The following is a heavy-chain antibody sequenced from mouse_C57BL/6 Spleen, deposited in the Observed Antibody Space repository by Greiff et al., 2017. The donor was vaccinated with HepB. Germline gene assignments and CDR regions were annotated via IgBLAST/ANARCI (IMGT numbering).Heavy chain of an antibody. V-gene: IGHV5-12*01. Sequence: VQLKESGGGLVQPGGSLKLSCAASGFTFSDYYMYWVRQTPEKRLEWVAYISNGGGSTYYPDTVKGRFTISRDNAKNTLYLQMSRLKSEDTAMYYCARQYYYGSRHAMDYWGQGTSVTVSS. D-gene: IGHD1-1*01. J-gene: IGHJ4*01. CDR1: GFTFSDYY. CDR3: ARQYYYGSRHAMDY. CDR2: ISNGGGST.